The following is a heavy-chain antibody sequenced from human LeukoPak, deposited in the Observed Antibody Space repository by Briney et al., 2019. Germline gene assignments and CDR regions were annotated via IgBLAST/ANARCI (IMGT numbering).Heavy chain of an antibody. V-gene: IGHV4-34*01. CDR3: ARSALIYCSSTSCHPPDY. CDR2: INHSGST. D-gene: IGHD2-2*01. Sequence: SETLSLTCAVYGGSFSGYYWSWIRQPPGKGLEWIGEINHSGSTNYNPSLKSRVTISVDTSKNQFSLKLSSVTAADTAVYYCARSALIYCSSTSCHPPDYWGQGTMVTVSS. J-gene: IGHJ4*02. CDR1: GGSFSGYY.